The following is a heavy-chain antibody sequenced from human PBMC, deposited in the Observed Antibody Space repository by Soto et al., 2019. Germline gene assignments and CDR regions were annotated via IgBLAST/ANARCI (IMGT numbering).Heavy chain of an antibody. V-gene: IGHV4-30-4*01. CDR3: AHSSSWYGHTFDY. CDR2: IYYSGST. J-gene: IGHJ4*02. Sequence: SETLSLTCTVSGGSISSGDYYWSWIRQPPGKGLEWIGYIYYSGSTYYNPSLKSRVTISVDTSKNQFSLKLSSVTAADTAVYYCAHSSSWYGHTFDYWGQGTLVTVSS. D-gene: IGHD6-13*01. CDR1: GGSISSGDYY.